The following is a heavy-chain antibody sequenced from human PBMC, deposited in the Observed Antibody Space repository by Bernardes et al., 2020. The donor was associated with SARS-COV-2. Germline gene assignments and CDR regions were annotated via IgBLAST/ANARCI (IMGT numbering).Heavy chain of an antibody. CDR1: GFTFSSYE. D-gene: IGHD3-10*02. V-gene: IGHV3-48*03. J-gene: IGHJ4*02. Sequence: GGSLRLSCAASGFTFSSYEMNWVRQAPGKGLEWVSYISSSGSTIYYADSVKGRFTISRDNAKNSLYLQMNSLRAEDTAVYYCARECSGSYYKIFDYWGQGTLVTVSS. CDR2: ISSSGSTI. CDR3: ARECSGSYYKIFDY.